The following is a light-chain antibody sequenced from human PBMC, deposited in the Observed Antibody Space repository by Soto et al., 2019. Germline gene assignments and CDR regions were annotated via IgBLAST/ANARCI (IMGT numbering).Light chain of an antibody. V-gene: IGKV1-5*03. Sequence: DIQMTQSPSTLSASVGDRVIITCRASQSISAWLAWYQQKPGKAPKLLIYKASSLESGVPSRFSGSGSGTEFTRTISGLQPDDFATYYCQQYNSNPLTFGGGTKVEIK. J-gene: IGKJ4*01. CDR2: KAS. CDR3: QQYNSNPLT. CDR1: QSISAW.